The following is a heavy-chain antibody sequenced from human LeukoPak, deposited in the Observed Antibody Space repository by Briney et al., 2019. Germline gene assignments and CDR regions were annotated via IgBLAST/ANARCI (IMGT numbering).Heavy chain of an antibody. D-gene: IGHD3-3*01. V-gene: IGHV1-18*01. Sequence: ASVKVSCKASDYTFRSHGISWVRQAPGQGLEWMGWISCYDGETKYAQKFQGRVTMTTDTSTTTAYMELSSLRSEDTAVYYCARVATIFGVVITEGAFDIWGQGTMVTVSS. J-gene: IGHJ3*02. CDR3: ARVATIFGVVITEGAFDI. CDR2: ISCYDGET. CDR1: DYTFRSHG.